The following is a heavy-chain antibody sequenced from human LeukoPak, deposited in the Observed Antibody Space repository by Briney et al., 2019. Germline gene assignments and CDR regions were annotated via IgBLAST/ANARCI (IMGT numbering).Heavy chain of an antibody. J-gene: IGHJ4*02. CDR1: GYTFTSYY. CDR2: INPSGGST. CDR3: ARNRQRGGYCSSTSCSPPGY. D-gene: IGHD2-2*01. V-gene: IGHV1-46*01. Sequence: ASVKVSCKASGYTFTSYYIHWVRQAPGQGLEWMGIINPSGGSTSYAQKFQGRVTMTRDTSTSTVYMELSSLRSEDTAVYYCARNRQRGGYCSSTSCSPPGYWGQGTLVTVSS.